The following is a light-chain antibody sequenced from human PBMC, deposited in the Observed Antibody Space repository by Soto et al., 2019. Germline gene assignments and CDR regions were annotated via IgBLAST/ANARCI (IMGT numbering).Light chain of an antibody. CDR2: DAS. V-gene: IGKV3-20*01. CDR3: QQYGDSLLT. J-gene: IGKJ1*01. CDR1: QIVTGNF. Sequence: EGVLTQSPGTLSLSPGEGATLSCRASQIVTGNFLAWYQQKPGQAPRLLMYDASTRATGIPDRFSGSGSGTDFTLIISRLEPEDFAVYYCQQYGDSLLTFGQGTKVDIK.